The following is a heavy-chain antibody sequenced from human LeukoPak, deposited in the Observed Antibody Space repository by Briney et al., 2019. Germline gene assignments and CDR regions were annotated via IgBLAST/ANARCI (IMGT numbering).Heavy chain of an antibody. CDR3: ARKDFWSGYIDY. J-gene: IGHJ4*02. Sequence: KSGGSLRLSCAASGYTFTSYDINWVRQTTGQGLEWMGWMNPNTDKTGYAQRFQGRVTITRDTSISTVYMELSSLRSEDTAIYYCARKDFWSGYIDYWGQGTLVTVSS. CDR2: MNPNTDKT. V-gene: IGHV1-8*01. CDR1: GYTFTSYD. D-gene: IGHD3-3*01.